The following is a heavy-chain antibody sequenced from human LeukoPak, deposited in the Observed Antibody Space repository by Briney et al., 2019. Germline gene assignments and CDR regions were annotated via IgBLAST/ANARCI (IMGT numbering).Heavy chain of an antibody. V-gene: IGHV3-74*01. Sequence: PGGSLRLSCAVSGITFSSYWMHWVRQDPGRGLLWVSRINTQGTYTNYADSVKGRFTISRDNAKNTLYLQMSSLRADDTAVYYCVIDLGDYNDFWGQGTLVSVS. J-gene: IGHJ4*02. CDR2: INTQGTYT. CDR1: GITFSSYW. D-gene: IGHD2-15*01. CDR3: VIDLGDYNDF.